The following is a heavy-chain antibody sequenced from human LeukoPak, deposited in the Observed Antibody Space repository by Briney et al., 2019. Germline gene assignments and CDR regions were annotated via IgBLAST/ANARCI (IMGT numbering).Heavy chain of an antibody. J-gene: IGHJ4*02. D-gene: IGHD3-22*01. CDR1: GGTFSSYA. CDR2: IIPIFGTA. CDR3: ARDWGYSSGYYEFDY. V-gene: IGHV1-69*01. Sequence: SVTVSCTASGGTFSSYAISWVRQAPGQGLEWMGGIIPIFGTANYAQKFQGRVTITADESTSTAYMELSSLRSEDTAVYYCARDWGYSSGYYEFDYWGQGTLVTVSS.